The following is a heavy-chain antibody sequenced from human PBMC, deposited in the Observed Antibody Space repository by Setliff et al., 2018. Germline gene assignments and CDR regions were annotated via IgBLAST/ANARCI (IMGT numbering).Heavy chain of an antibody. J-gene: IGHJ4*02. Sequence: GSLRLSCAASGFTFSTYRMHWVRQAPGKGLEWMAVIWDDGVKKYHADSVKGRFTISRDNSKNTLYLQMNSLRPEDTAVYYCARTCSGSGCYAGLESWGQGTPVTVSS. CDR1: GFTFSTYR. CDR3: ARTCSGSGCYAGLES. V-gene: IGHV3-33*08. D-gene: IGHD2-15*01. CDR2: IWDDGVKK.